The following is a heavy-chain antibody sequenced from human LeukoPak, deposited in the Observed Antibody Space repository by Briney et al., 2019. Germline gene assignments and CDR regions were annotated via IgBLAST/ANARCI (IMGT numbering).Heavy chain of an antibody. CDR3: ARHSGDYVWGSYRPLPDY. Sequence: PSETLPLTCTVSGGSISSYYWSWIRQPPGKGLEWIGYIYYSGSTNYNPFLKSRVTISIDTSKNQFSLKLSSVTAADTAVYYCARHSGDYVWGSYRPLPDYWGQGTLVTVSS. V-gene: IGHV4-59*08. CDR2: IYYSGST. J-gene: IGHJ4*02. D-gene: IGHD3-16*01. CDR1: GGSISSYY.